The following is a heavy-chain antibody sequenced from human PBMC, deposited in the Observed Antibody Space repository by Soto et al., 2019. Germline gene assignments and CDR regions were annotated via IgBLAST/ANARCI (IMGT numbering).Heavy chain of an antibody. CDR2: XXNXXTXS. CDR1: GFIFRMYW. D-gene: IGHD3-10*01. V-gene: IGHV3-74*01. CDR3: TRGPRPIATGTGAY. J-gene: IGHJ4*02. Sequence: GGSLRLSCAASGFIFRMYWMHWVRQSPGKGLVWXSRXXNXXTXSXXXDXXXGRFTISRDNVNDTLYLQMNNLRAEDCGFDYCTRGPRPIATGTGAYWGQGTQVTVSS.